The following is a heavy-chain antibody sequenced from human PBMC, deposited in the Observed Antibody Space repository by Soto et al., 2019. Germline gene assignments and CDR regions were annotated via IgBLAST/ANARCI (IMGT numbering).Heavy chain of an antibody. V-gene: IGHV3-7*03. CDR2: IKEDGSEK. J-gene: IGHJ5*02. CDR3: ARAVYGDYVGVGYWFDP. CDR1: GFTFNTYW. D-gene: IGHD4-17*01. Sequence: GGSLRLSCAASGFTFNTYWMSWVRQAPGKGLEWVANIKEDGSEKYYVDSVKGRFTISRDNAKNSLYLQMNSLRAEDTAVYYCARAVYGDYVGVGYWFDPWGQGTLVTVSS.